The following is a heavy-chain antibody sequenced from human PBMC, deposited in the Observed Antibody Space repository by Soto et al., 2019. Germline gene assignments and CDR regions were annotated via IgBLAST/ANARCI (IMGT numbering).Heavy chain of an antibody. Sequence: PGGSLRLSCATSGFTFTNYAMTWVRQGPGKGLEWVSLISAGGVSTYFADSVKGRFTISRDNSKNTLFLHMNSLRAEDTAVYYCAKMYRGYSGYIQSWGQGTLVTVSS. V-gene: IGHV3-23*01. J-gene: IGHJ5*02. CDR3: AKMYRGYSGYIQS. D-gene: IGHD5-12*01. CDR2: ISAGGVST. CDR1: GFTFTNYA.